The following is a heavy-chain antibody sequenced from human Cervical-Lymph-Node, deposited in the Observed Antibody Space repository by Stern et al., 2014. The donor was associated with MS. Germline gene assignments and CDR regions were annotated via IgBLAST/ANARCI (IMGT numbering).Heavy chain of an antibody. CDR1: GYTFTNNW. D-gene: IGHD1-1*01. CDR2: IYPDDSDI. V-gene: IGHV5-51*03. J-gene: IGHJ6*02. CDR3: ARPPPRRKWDDPNYGMDV. Sequence: VQLVESGAEVKKPGESLKISCKGSGYTFTNNWIAWVRQMPGKGLEWMGIIYPDDSDIIYTPSLQGQVTTSADKSISPAYLQWSSLKAADSAVYYCARPPPRRKWDDPNYGMDVWGQGTTVTVSS.